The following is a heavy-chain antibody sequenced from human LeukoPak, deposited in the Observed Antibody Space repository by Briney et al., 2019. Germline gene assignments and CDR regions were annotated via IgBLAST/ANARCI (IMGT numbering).Heavy chain of an antibody. CDR3: ARDGTSTDDC. J-gene: IGHJ4*02. V-gene: IGHV1-18*01. CDR1: GHTFSNFG. Sequence: ASVKVSCKASGHTFSNFGISWVRQAPGQGLEWMGWISGNNDNPNYGQKFQGRFTVTTDSSTSTAYMELRNLRSDDTAVYYCARDGTSTDDCWGQGTLVTVSS. D-gene: IGHD2-2*01. CDR2: ISGNNDNP.